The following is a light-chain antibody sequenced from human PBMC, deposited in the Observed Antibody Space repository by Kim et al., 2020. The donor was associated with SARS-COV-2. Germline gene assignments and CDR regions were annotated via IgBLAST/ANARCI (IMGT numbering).Light chain of an antibody. V-gene: IGLV10-54*04. CDR3: SAWDSILRFSV. CDR2: RHT. Sequence: RQAHTLSCTGNSSNVGPQGAAWPRQHQGLPPKLRSYRHTNRPSGISDRFSASRSGSTATLTITGRQPGDGADYYSSAWDSILRFSVFGGGTRLTVL. J-gene: IGLJ3*02. CDR1: SSNVGPQG.